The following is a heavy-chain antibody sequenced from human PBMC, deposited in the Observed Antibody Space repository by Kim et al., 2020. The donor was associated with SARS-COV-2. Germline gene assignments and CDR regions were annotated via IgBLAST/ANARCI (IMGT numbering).Heavy chain of an antibody. J-gene: IGHJ4*02. CDR2: I. CDR3: ARGVEMASFDY. V-gene: IGHV3-21*01. D-gene: IGHD5-12*01. Sequence: IYYADSVQGRFTISGGNAKDALYLQMNSLRAEDTAVYYWARGVEMASFDYWGQGTLVTVSS.